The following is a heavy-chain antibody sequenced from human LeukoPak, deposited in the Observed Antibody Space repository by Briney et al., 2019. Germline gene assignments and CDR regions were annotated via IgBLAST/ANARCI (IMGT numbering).Heavy chain of an antibody. V-gene: IGHV4-34*01. CDR3: ARGKRRGYYLSHFDY. D-gene: IGHD3-3*01. CDR2: INHSGST. Sequence: SETLSLTCAVYGGSFSGYYWSWIRQPPGKGLEWIGEINHSGSTNYNPSLESRVTISVDTSKNQFSLKLSSVTAADTAVYYCARGKRRGYYLSHFDYWGQGTLVTVSS. J-gene: IGHJ4*02. CDR1: GGSFSGYY.